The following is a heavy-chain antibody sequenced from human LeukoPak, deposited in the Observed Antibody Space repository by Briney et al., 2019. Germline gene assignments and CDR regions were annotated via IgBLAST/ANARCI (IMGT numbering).Heavy chain of an antibody. CDR3: ATERGYSGSRIFDF. D-gene: IGHD6-13*01. Sequence: PGGSLRLSCAASGFTFSSYSMNWVRQAPGKGLEWVSYISSSSSTIYYADSVKGRFTISRDNAKNSLYLQMNSLKTEDTAIYYCATERGYSGSRIFDFWGQGSLVTVSS. J-gene: IGHJ4*02. V-gene: IGHV3-48*01. CDR2: ISSSSSTI. CDR1: GFTFSSYS.